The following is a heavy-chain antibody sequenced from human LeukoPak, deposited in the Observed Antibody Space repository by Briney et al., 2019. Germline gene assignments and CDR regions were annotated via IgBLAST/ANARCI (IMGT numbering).Heavy chain of an antibody. CDR2: INPNSGDT. CDR3: AVDXSGXYFXDXXXXXI. V-gene: IGHV1-2*02. D-gene: IGHD3-22*01. CDR1: GYTFTGYY. J-gene: IGHJ3*02. Sequence: GASVEVSCKASGYTFTGYYMHWVRQAPGQGLEWMGWINPNSGDTNYAQKFQGRVTMTRDTSISTAYMELSRLRSDDTAVYYCAVDXSGXYFXDXXXXXIWGXGTMXTVSS.